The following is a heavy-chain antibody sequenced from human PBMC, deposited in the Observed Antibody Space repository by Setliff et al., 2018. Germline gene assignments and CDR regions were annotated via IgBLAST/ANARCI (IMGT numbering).Heavy chain of an antibody. Sequence: GGSLRLSCAASGFSFSSYAMSWVRQAPGKGLEWVSSIIGSGFSTYYADPVQGRVTISRDNHNYTLHLQMNSLRVEDTAIYYCARSPHDFWSGRVFFDHWGQGMLVTVSS. CDR3: ARSPHDFWSGRVFFDH. J-gene: IGHJ4*01. CDR1: GFSFSSYA. D-gene: IGHD3-3*01. V-gene: IGHV3-23*01. CDR2: IIGSGFST.